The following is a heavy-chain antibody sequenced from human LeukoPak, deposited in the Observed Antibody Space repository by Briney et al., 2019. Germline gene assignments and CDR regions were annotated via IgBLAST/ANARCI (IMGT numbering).Heavy chain of an antibody. D-gene: IGHD1-1*01. CDR3: ARAVQLERPPPLIGYYYMDV. V-gene: IGHV4-59*11. J-gene: IGHJ6*03. CDR1: GGFISGHY. CDR2: IYDSGST. Sequence: PSETLSLTCTVSGGFISGHYRTWIRQPPGKGLEWIGYIYDSGSTTYNPSLTSRVTISVDTSKNQFSLKLSSVTAADTAVYYCARAVQLERPPPLIGYYYMDVWGKGTTVTVSS.